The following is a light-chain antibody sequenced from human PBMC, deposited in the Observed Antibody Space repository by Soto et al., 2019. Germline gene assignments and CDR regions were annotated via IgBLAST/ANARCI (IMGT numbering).Light chain of an antibody. Sequence: QSPSTLSASVGDRVSITCRASQNIYTWLAWYQQKPGEAPKVLIYEASSLESGVPSRFSGSGSGTEFTLTISSLQPDDFATYYCQHYNSYSEAFGQGTKVDIK. V-gene: IGKV1-5*03. J-gene: IGKJ1*01. CDR2: EAS. CDR1: QNIYTW. CDR3: QHYNSYSEA.